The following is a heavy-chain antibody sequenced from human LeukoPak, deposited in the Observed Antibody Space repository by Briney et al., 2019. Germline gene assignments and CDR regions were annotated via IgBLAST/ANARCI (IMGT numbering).Heavy chain of an antibody. CDR3: AKDFGRYCSGGSCFPPDAFDI. Sequence: GSLRLSCAASGFTFSSYAMSWVRQAPGKGLEWVSAIIGSGCSTYYSASVKGRFTISRDNSKNTLYLEMNSLRTEHTAVYYCAKDFGRYCSGGSCFPPDAFDIWGQGTMVTVSS. D-gene: IGHD2-15*01. CDR1: GFTFSSYA. J-gene: IGHJ3*02. CDR2: IIGSGCST. V-gene: IGHV3-23*01.